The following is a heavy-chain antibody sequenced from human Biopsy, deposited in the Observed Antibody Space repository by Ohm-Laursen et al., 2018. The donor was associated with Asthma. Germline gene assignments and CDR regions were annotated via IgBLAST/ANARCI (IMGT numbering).Heavy chain of an antibody. Sequence: SVKVSRKASGVNFPNNDISWFRQAPGQGPEWLGGIVPLLHRPQYAQRLQGRVTITADESTSTAYMELRNLKSDDTAVYFCARRRDGHNFGFDYWGQGTLVTVSS. D-gene: IGHD5-24*01. CDR2: IVPLLHRP. CDR3: ARRRDGHNFGFDY. CDR1: GVNFPNND. J-gene: IGHJ4*02. V-gene: IGHV1-69*10.